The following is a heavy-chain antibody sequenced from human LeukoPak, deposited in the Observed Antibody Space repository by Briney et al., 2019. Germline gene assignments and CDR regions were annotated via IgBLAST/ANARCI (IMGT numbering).Heavy chain of an antibody. V-gene: IGHV3-23*01. CDR3: AKGNQSIGKWRDPFDI. CDR1: GFTFSRHS. D-gene: IGHD6-6*01. Sequence: GGSLRLSCAASGFTFSRHSMAWVRQSPGKGLEWVSSISSGGGNTYYTDPVKGRFTISSDNSGNTLHLQMNSLRAEDTAVYYCAKGNQSIGKWRDPFDIWGQGTTVTVSS. CDR2: ISSGGGNT. J-gene: IGHJ3*02.